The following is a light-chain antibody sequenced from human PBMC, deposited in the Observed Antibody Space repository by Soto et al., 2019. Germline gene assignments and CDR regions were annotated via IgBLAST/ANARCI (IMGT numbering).Light chain of an antibody. CDR1: SNDVGSYNL. CDR3: CSYAGSNTHVV. J-gene: IGLJ2*01. Sequence: QSVLTQPASVSGSPGQSITISCTGTSNDVGSYNLVSWYQQHPGKAPKVMIYEGTKRPSWVSNRFSGSKSGNTASLTISGLQAEDEADYYCCSYAGSNTHVVFGGGTKVTVL. V-gene: IGLV2-23*01. CDR2: EGT.